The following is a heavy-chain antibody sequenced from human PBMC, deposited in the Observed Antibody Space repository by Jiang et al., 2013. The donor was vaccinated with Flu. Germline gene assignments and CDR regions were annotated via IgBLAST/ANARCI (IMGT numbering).Heavy chain of an antibody. Sequence: LLKPSETLSLTCTVSGGSISSSSYYWGWIRQPPGKGLEWIGSIYYSGSTYYNPSLKSRVTISVDTSKNQFSLKLSSVTAADTAVYYCARHPPYYYDSSGYYPFDYWGQGTLVTVSS. CDR2: IYYSGST. J-gene: IGHJ4*02. CDR1: GGSISSSSYY. D-gene: IGHD3-22*01. CDR3: ARHPPYYYDSSGYYPFDY. V-gene: IGHV4-39*01.